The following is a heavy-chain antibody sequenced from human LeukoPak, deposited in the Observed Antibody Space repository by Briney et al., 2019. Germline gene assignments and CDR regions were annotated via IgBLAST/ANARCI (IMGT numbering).Heavy chain of an antibody. Sequence: SETLSLTCAVYGGSFSGYYWSWVRQPPGKGLEWIGEINHSGSTNYNPSLKSRVTISVDTSKNQFSLKLSSVTAADTAVYYCARVTGAFDYWGQGTLVTVSS. D-gene: IGHD3-9*01. J-gene: IGHJ4*02. CDR1: GGSFSGYY. V-gene: IGHV4-34*01. CDR3: ARVTGAFDY. CDR2: INHSGST.